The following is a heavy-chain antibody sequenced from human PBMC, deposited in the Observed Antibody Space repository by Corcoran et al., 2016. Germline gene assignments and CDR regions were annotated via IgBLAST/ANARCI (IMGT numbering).Heavy chain of an antibody. CDR2: ITGDGSDT. Sequence: EVQLVESGGGLVQPGGSLRLSCAASGFAFSTYWMHWVRQVPGKGLMWVSRITGDGSDTTYADSVKDRFTISRDNAENTLYLQMDCLRAEDTAVYECARGGGWSSGRFRAFGFWGQGTMVTVSS. CDR1: GFAFSTYW. V-gene: IGHV3-74*03. D-gene: IGHD6-25*01. CDR3: ARGGGWSSGRFRAFGF. J-gene: IGHJ3*01.